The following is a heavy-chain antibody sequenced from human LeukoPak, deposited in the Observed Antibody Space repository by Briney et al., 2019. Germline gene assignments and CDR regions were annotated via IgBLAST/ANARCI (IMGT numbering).Heavy chain of an antibody. V-gene: IGHV4-30-2*01. CDR3: ARVGDIAAAGTRWFDP. D-gene: IGHD6-13*01. CDR1: GGSISSGGYY. CDR2: IYHSGST. J-gene: IGHJ5*02. Sequence: SETLSLTCTVSGGSISSGGYYWSWIRQPPGKGLEWIGYIYHSGSTYYNPSLKSRVTISVDRSKNQFSLKLSSVTAADTAVYYCARVGDIAAAGTRWFDPWGQGTLVTVSS.